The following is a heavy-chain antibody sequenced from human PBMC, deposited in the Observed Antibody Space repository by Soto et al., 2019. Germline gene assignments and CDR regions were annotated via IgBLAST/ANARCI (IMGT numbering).Heavy chain of an antibody. CDR3: AKDIVAITMIASGAFDI. CDR2: ISHDGSNK. V-gene: IGHV3-30*18. J-gene: IGHJ3*02. CDR1: GFTFSSYG. Sequence: GGSLRLSCAASGFTFSSYGMHWVRQAPGKGLEWVAVISHDGSNKYYADSVKGRFTISRDNSKNTLYLQMNSLRAEDTAVYYCAKDIVAITMIASGAFDIWGQGTMVTVSS. D-gene: IGHD3-22*01.